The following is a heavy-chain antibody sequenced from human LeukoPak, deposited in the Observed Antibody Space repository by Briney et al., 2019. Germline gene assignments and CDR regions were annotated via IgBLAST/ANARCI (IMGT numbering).Heavy chain of an antibody. CDR3: ATGGNGDYFDY. D-gene: IGHD3-16*01. J-gene: IGHJ4*02. CDR2: IYYSGST. V-gene: IGHV4-59*08. Sequence: KPSETLSLTCTFAGGSISSYYWSWVRQPPGKGLEWIGYIYYSGSTNYNPSLKSRVTISVDTSKNQFSLKLSSVTAADTAVYYCATGGNGDYFDYWGQGTLVTVSS. CDR1: GGSISSYY.